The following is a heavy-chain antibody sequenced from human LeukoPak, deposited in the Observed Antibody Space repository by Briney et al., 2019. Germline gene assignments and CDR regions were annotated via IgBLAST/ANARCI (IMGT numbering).Heavy chain of an antibody. D-gene: IGHD3-22*01. CDR1: GFTFSSYS. Sequence: GGSLRLSCAASGFTFSSYSMNWVRQAPGKGLEWVANIKQDGSEKYYVDSVKGRFTISRDNAKNSLYLQMSSLRADDTAVYYCARDRLLYYYDSGPTGHFQHWGQGTLVTV. J-gene: IGHJ1*01. CDR2: IKQDGSEK. CDR3: ARDRLLYYYDSGPTGHFQH. V-gene: IGHV3-7*01.